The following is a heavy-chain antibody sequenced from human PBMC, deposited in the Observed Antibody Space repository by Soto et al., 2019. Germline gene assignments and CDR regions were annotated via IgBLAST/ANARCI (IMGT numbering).Heavy chain of an antibody. CDR1: GGSFSGDY. J-gene: IGHJ5*02. Sequence: PSEALYLTCAVYGGSFSGDYWSWIRQPQEKELERIGEINHSGSTNYNPSVKSRVTISVDTSKNQFSLKLSSVTAADTAVYYCARGQISSEDIVVVPAATVKGDNWFDPWGQGTLVTVSS. D-gene: IGHD2-2*01. CDR2: INHSGST. V-gene: IGHV4-34*01. CDR3: ARGQISSEDIVVVPAATVKGDNWFDP.